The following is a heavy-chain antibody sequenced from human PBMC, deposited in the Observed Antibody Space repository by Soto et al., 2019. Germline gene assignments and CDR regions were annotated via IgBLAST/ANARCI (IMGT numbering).Heavy chain of an antibody. CDR1: GGSISSYY. CDR3: ARDREDIVVVPAADGFDP. CDR2: IYTSGST. V-gene: IGHV4-4*07. Sequence: QVQLQESGPGLVKPSETLSLTCTVSGGSISSYYWSWIRQPAGKGLEWIGRIYTSGSTNYNPSLKSRGTMSVDTSKNQFSLKLSSVTAADTAVYYCARDREDIVVVPAADGFDPWGQGTLVTVSS. D-gene: IGHD2-2*01. J-gene: IGHJ5*02.